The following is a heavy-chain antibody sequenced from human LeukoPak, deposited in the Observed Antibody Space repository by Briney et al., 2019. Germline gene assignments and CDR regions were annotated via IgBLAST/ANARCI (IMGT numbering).Heavy chain of an antibody. V-gene: IGHV3-30*04. CDR2: ISYNGSHK. D-gene: IGHD3-10*01. Sequence: GGSLRLSCAASGFTFSNYAMHWVRQAPGKGLEWVAVISYNGSHKYYADSVKGRFNISRDNSKNSLYLQMNSLRAEATAVYYCAREFFQGSGRKFASWGQGTLVTVSS. J-gene: IGHJ4*02. CDR3: AREFFQGSGRKFAS. CDR1: GFTFSNYA.